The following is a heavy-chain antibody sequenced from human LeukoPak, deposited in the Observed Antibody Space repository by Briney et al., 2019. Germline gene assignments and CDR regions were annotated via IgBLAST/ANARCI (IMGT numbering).Heavy chain of an antibody. D-gene: IGHD6-19*01. Sequence: PSETLSLTCNVSGDSINNYYWSWIRQPAGKGLEWIGRVFTNGKTYSSPSLKSRVAMSVDKSKNHFSLKLTSVTAADTAVYYCARKKSWYSSGWWYFDYWGQGTLVTVSS. CDR3: ARKKSWYSSGWWYFDY. J-gene: IGHJ4*02. V-gene: IGHV4-4*07. CDR1: GDSINNYY. CDR2: VFTNGKT.